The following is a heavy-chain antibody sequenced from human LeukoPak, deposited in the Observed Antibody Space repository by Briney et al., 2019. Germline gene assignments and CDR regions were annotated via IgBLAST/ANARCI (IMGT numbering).Heavy chain of an antibody. V-gene: IGHV4-59*01. D-gene: IGHD2-15*01. J-gene: IGHJ6*02. CDR2: IYYSGST. CDR3: SGGTYGMDV. CDR1: GGSISSYY. Sequence: KSSETLSLTCTVSGGSISSYYWSWIRQPPGKGLEWIGYIYYSGSTNYNPSLKSRVTISVDTSKNQFSLKLSSVTAADTAVYYCSGGTYGMDVWGQGTTVTVSS.